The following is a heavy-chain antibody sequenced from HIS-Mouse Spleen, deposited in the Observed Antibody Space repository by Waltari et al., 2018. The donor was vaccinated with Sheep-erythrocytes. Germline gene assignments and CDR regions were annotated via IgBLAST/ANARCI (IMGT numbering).Heavy chain of an antibody. Sequence: QLQLQESGPGLVKPSETLSLTCTVSGGSISSISYYWGWTRQPPGKGLEWIGSIYYSGSTYYNPSLKSRVTISVDTSKNQFSLKLSSVTAADTAVYYCARDEGTYYDFWSGYPPSYYFDYWGQGTLVTVSS. CDR1: GGSISSISYY. CDR3: ARDEGTYYDFWSGYPPSYYFDY. J-gene: IGHJ4*02. V-gene: IGHV4-39*07. D-gene: IGHD3-3*01. CDR2: IYYSGST.